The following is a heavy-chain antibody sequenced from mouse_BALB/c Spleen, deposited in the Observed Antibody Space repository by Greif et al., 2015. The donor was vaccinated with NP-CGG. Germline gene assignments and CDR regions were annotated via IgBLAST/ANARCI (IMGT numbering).Heavy chain of an antibody. Sequence: EVKVVESGGGLVQPGGSRKLSCAASGFTFSSFGMHWVRQAPEKGLEWVAYISSGSSTIYYADTVKGRFTISRDNPKNTLFPQMTSLRSEDTAMYYCARGGTGTSLFAYWGQGTLVTVSA. CDR1: GFTFSSFG. CDR2: ISSGSSTI. V-gene: IGHV5-17*02. J-gene: IGHJ3*01. CDR3: ARGGTGTSLFAY. D-gene: IGHD4-1*01.